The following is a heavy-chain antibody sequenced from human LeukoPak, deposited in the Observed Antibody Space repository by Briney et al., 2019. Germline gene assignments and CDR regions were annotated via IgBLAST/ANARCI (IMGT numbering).Heavy chain of an antibody. CDR2: IIPIFGTA. Sequence: ASVTVSCKASGGTFSSYAISWVRQAPGQGLEWMGGIIPIFGTANYAQKFQGRVTITTDESTSTAYMELSSLRSEDTAVYYCARAIVVVPAASNWFDPWGQGTLVTVSS. CDR3: ARAIVVVPAASNWFDP. V-gene: IGHV1-69*05. J-gene: IGHJ5*02. CDR1: GGTFSSYA. D-gene: IGHD2-2*01.